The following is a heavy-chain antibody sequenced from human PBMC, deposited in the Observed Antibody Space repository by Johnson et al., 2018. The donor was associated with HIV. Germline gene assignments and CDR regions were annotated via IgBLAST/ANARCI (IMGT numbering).Heavy chain of an antibody. CDR1: GFTFSSYD. D-gene: IGHD6-13*01. V-gene: IGHV3-13*01. J-gene: IGHJ3*02. CDR3: AKSYSSSWYTDAFDI. Sequence: VQLVESGGGLIQPGGSLRLSCAASGFTFSSYDMHWVRQATGKGLEWVSAIGTAGDTYYPGSVKGRFTISRDNSKNTLYLQMNSLRAEDTAVYYCAKSYSSSWYTDAFDIWGQGTMVTVSS. CDR2: IGTAGDT.